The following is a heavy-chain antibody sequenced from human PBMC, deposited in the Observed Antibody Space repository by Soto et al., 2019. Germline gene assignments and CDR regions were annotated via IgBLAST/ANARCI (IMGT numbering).Heavy chain of an antibody. J-gene: IGHJ4*02. D-gene: IGHD4-17*01. CDR1: GGSISSYY. Sequence: SETLSLTCTVSGGSISSYYWSWIRQPPGKGLEWIGYIYYSGSTNYNPSLKSRVTISVDTSKNQFSLKLSSVTAADTAVYYCASLDYGDYSLRYWGQGTLVTVS. CDR3: ASLDYGDYSLRY. V-gene: IGHV4-59*08. CDR2: IYYSGST.